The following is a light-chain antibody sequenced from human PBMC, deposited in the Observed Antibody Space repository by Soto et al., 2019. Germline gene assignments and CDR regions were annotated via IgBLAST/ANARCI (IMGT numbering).Light chain of an antibody. CDR1: SGHSSDA. Sequence: QLVLTRWPSASASLGASVKLTCTLSSGHSSDAIAWHQQQPEKGPRYLMKLNSDGSHSKGDGIPDRFSGSSSGAERYLTISSLQSEDEADYFCQTWDTGIQRVFGAGTKLTVL. V-gene: IGLV4-69*01. CDR2: LNSDGSH. J-gene: IGLJ3*02. CDR3: QTWDTGIQRV.